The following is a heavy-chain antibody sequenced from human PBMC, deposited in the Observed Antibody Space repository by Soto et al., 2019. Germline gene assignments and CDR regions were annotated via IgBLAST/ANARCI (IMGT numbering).Heavy chain of an antibody. Sequence: QVQLVQSGAEVKQPGSSVKVSCRASGGTFNNYVIAWVRQVPGQGLEWMGGITPIFGTINYGQKFQGRVTITADDAATMTYMEVSSLRSEDTAVYYCARADYDTGPFDIWGQGTMVTVSS. CDR1: GGTFNNYV. J-gene: IGHJ3*02. CDR3: ARADYDTGPFDI. D-gene: IGHD3-22*01. CDR2: ITPIFGTI. V-gene: IGHV1-69*01.